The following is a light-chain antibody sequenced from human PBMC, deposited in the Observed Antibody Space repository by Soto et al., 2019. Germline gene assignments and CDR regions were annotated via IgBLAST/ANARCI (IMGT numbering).Light chain of an antibody. J-gene: IGKJ4*01. V-gene: IGKV3-15*01. CDR1: QNIRSG. CDR2: GAS. Sequence: ENVMTQSPATLSVSPGERVTLSCRASQNIRSGLAWYQQKPGQAPRLLIHGASTRATGIPARFSGSGSGTEFTLTITSLLPDDFATYFCQQYSSYSLPTFGGGTKVDIK. CDR3: QQYSSYSLPT.